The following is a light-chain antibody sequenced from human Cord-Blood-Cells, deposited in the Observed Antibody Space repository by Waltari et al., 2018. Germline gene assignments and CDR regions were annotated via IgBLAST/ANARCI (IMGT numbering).Light chain of an antibody. V-gene: IGKV3-15*01. J-gene: IGKJ5*01. CDR3: QQYNNWLIT. Sequence: EIVMTQSPDTLSVSPGERDTLSCRASQSVSSNLAWYQQKPGQAPRLLIYGASTRATGIPARFSGSGSGTEFTLTISSLQSEDFAVYYCQQYNNWLITFGQGTRLEIK. CDR1: QSVSSN. CDR2: GAS.